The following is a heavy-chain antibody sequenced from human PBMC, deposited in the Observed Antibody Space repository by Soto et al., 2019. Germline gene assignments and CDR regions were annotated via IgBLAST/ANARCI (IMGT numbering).Heavy chain of an antibody. V-gene: IGHV3-30*18. D-gene: IGHD3-10*01. CDR2: ISYDGSNK. J-gene: IGHJ6*02. CDR3: AKDPFYGSGKYYCYYYYGMDV. CDR1: GFTFSSYG. Sequence: QVQLVESGGGVVQPGRSLRLSCAASGFTFSSYGMHWVRQAPGKGLEWVAVISYDGSNKYYADSVKGRFTISRDNSKNTLYMQMNSLRAEDTAVYYCAKDPFYGSGKYYCYYYYGMDVWGQGTTVTVSS.